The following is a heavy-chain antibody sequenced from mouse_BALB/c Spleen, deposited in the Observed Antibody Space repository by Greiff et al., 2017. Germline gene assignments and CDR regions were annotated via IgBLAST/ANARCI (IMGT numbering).Heavy chain of an antibody. D-gene: IGHD1-2*01. CDR1: GFTFSSYA. J-gene: IGHJ3*01. CDR3: ARLGTTAWFAY. V-gene: IGHV5-9-3*01. CDR2: ISSGGSYT. Sequence: EVQLVESGGGLVKPGGSLKLSCAASGFTFSSYAMSWVRQTPEKRLEWVATISSGGSYTYYPGSVKGRFTISRDNAKNTLYLQMSSLRSEDTAMYYCARLGTTAWFAYWGQGTLVTVSA.